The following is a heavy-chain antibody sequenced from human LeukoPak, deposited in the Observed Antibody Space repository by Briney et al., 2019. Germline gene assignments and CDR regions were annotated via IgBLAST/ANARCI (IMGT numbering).Heavy chain of an antibody. CDR3: ARPTGKWSDYMNV. Sequence: GGSLRLSCAASGFTFSEYGMHWVRQAPGKGLEWVSYISFSSGTIYSADSLQGRFTTSRDNAQNSLYLQMNSLRVEDTAVYYCARPTGKWSDYMNVWGKGTTVTVSS. D-gene: IGHD2-8*01. CDR2: ISFSSGTI. V-gene: IGHV3-48*04. CDR1: GFTFSEYG. J-gene: IGHJ6*03.